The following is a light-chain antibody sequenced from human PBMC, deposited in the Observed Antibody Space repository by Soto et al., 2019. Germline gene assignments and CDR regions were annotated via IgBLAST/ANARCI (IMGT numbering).Light chain of an antibody. CDR2: AAS. CDR3: QQYGSSSTWT. J-gene: IGKJ1*01. V-gene: IGKV3-20*01. CDR1: QSVSNAY. Sequence: EIVLTQSPGTLSLSPGERATLSCRASQSVSNAYLAWYQHKPGQPPTILIYAASSRVTGIPDRFSGSGSGTDFNLTISRLEPEDFAVYYCQQYGSSSTWTFGQGTKVEIK.